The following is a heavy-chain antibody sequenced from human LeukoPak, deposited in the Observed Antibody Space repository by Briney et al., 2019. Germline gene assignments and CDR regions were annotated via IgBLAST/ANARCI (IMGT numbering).Heavy chain of an antibody. CDR3: ARVSSDYYDIPPNWFDP. D-gene: IGHD3-22*01. Sequence: ASVKVSCKASGYTFTSYGISWVRQAPGQGLEWMGWISAYNGNTNYAQKLQGRVTMTTDTSTSTAYMELRSLRSDDTAVYYCARVSSDYYDIPPNWFDPWGQGTLVTVSS. V-gene: IGHV1-18*01. CDR1: GYTFTSYG. J-gene: IGHJ5*02. CDR2: ISAYNGNT.